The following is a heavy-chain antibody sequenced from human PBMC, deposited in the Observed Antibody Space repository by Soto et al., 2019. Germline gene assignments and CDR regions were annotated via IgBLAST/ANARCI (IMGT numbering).Heavy chain of an antibody. Sequence: QITLKESGPTLVKPTQTLTLTCTFSGFSLSTSGVGVGWIRQPPGKALEWLALIYWDDDKRYSPSLKSRLTXXKDTSKNQVVLTMTTMDPVDTATYYCAHRLNWFDPWGQGTLVTVSS. CDR2: IYWDDDK. CDR1: GFSLSTSGVG. V-gene: IGHV2-5*02. J-gene: IGHJ5*02. CDR3: AHRLNWFDP.